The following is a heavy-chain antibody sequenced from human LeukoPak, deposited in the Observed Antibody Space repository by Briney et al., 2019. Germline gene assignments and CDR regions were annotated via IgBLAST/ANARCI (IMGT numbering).Heavy chain of an antibody. Sequence: GASVKVSCEVSGYTLTELSMHWVRQAPGKGLEWMGGFDPEDGETFYAQRFQGRVTMTEDTSTDTAYMELSSLRSEETAVYYCATGRRYFAASGAFDIWGQGTMVTVSS. V-gene: IGHV1-24*01. CDR1: GYTLTELS. J-gene: IGHJ3*02. D-gene: IGHD3-9*01. CDR2: FDPEDGET. CDR3: ATGRRYFAASGAFDI.